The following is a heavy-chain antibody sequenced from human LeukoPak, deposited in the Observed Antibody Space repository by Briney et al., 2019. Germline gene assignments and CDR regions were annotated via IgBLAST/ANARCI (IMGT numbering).Heavy chain of an antibody. CDR1: GYTFTSYG. CDR2: ISAYNGNT. J-gene: IGHJ5*02. CDR3: ARPRESHTAMGTNWFDP. Sequence: ASVKVSCKASGYTFTSYGISWVRQAPGQGLEWMGWISAYNGNTNYAQKLQGRVTMTTDTSTSTAYMELRSLRSDDTAVYYCARPRESHTAMGTNWFDPWGQGTLVTVSS. V-gene: IGHV1-18*01. D-gene: IGHD5-18*01.